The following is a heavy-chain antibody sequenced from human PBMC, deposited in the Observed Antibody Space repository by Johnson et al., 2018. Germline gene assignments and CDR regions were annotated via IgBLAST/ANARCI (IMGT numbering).Heavy chain of an antibody. J-gene: IGHJ3*02. CDR1: GFTFGDYA. D-gene: IGHD3-22*01. CDR3: TSPSGGYDSLGAFDI. CDR2: IRSKAYGGTT. Sequence: VQLVESGGGLVKPGRSLRLSCTASGFTFGDYAMSWFRQAPGKGLEWVGFIRSKAYGGTTEYAASVKGRFTISRDDSKSIAYLQMNSLTTEDTAVYYCTSPSGGYDSLGAFDIWGQGTMVTVSS. V-gene: IGHV3-49*05.